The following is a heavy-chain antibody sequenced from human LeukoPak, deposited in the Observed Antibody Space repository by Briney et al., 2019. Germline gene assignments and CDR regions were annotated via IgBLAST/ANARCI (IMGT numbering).Heavy chain of an antibody. V-gene: IGHV3-64*01. Sequence: PGGSLRLSCAASGFTFSSYAMHWVRQAPGKGLEYVSAISSNGGSTYYANSVKGRFTISRDNSKNTLYLQMGSLRAEDMAVYYCARGFLEWLFKPRSYYGMDVWGQGTTVTVSS. CDR2: ISSNGGST. J-gene: IGHJ6*02. CDR3: ARGFLEWLFKPRSYYGMDV. CDR1: GFTFSSYA. D-gene: IGHD3-3*01.